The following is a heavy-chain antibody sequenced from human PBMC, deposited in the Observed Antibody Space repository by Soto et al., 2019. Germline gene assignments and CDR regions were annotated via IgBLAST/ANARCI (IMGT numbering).Heavy chain of an antibody. Sequence: PSETLSLSCTVSGGSISSGGYYWSWIRQDPGKGLEWIGYIYYSGSTYYNPSLKSRVTISVDTSKNQFSLKLSSVTAADTAVYYCARRPAATRKYYFDYWGQGTLVTVSS. CDR1: GGSISSGGYY. CDR2: IYYSGST. J-gene: IGHJ4*02. CDR3: ARRPAATRKYYFDY. V-gene: IGHV4-31*03.